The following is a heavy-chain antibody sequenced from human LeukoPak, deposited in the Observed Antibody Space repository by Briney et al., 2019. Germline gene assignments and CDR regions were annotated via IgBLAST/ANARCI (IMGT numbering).Heavy chain of an antibody. V-gene: IGHV1-2*02. CDR2: INPNSGGT. CDR1: GYTFTGYS. D-gene: IGHD6-13*01. Sequence: GASVKVSCTASGYTFTGYSMHWVRQAPGQGLEWMGWINPNSGGTNYAQKFQGRVTMTRDTSISTAYMELSRLRSDDPAVYYCAREEQQLVGDYWGQGTLVTVSS. CDR3: AREEQQLVGDY. J-gene: IGHJ4*02.